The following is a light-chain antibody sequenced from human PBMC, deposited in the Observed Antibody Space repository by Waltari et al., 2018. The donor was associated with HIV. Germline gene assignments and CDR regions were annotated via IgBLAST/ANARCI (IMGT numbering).Light chain of an antibody. CDR2: DVK. CDR1: SSDIGAYNY. Sequence: QSALAQPASVSGSPGQSITIPCVGTSSDIGAYNYVSWYQHHPGNAPRLIIPDVKRRPSGVSKRVHGTKSGNTASLTISGLRAEDEAYYYCTSYTRRTSPVAFGGGTMLTVL. CDR3: TSYTRRTSPVA. V-gene: IGLV2-14*03. J-gene: IGLJ2*01.